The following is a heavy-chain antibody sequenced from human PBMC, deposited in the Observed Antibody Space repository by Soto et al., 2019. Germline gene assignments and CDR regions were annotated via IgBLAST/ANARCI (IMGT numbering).Heavy chain of an antibody. Sequence: GGSLRLSCAASGFTFSSYAMSWVRQAPGKGLEWVSAISGSGGSTYYADSVKGRFTISRDNSKNTLYLQMNSLRAEDTAVYYCAKDQDGYGDYQSFDYWGQGQWSPSPQ. CDR1: GFTFSSYA. V-gene: IGHV3-23*01. CDR2: ISGSGGST. J-gene: IGHJ4*02. CDR3: AKDQDGYGDYQSFDY. D-gene: IGHD4-17*01.